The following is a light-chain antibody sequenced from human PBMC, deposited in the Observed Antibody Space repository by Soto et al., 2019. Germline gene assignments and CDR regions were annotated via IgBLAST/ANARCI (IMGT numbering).Light chain of an antibody. J-gene: IGKJ4*01. CDR1: QSVLYSSNNKNY. V-gene: IGKV4-1*01. CDR2: WAS. CDR3: QQYYITPPTT. Sequence: DIVMTQSPDSLAVSLGERATINCKSSQSVLYSSNNKNYLAWYQQKPRQPPKLLIYWASTRESGVPDRFSGSGSGTDFTLTISSLQAEDVAVYYCQQYYITPPTTFGGGTKVEIK.